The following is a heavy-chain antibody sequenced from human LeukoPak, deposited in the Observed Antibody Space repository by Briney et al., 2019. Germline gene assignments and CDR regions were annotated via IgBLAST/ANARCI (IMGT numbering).Heavy chain of an antibody. CDR2: IIPIFGTA. Sequence: SVKVSCKASGGTFSSYAISWVRQAPGQGLEWMEGIIPIFGTANYAQKFQGRVTITTDESTSTAYMELSSLRSEDTAVHYCARDLEWSPGAFDIWGQGTMVTVSS. D-gene: IGHD3-3*01. CDR1: GGTFSSYA. J-gene: IGHJ3*02. V-gene: IGHV1-69*05. CDR3: ARDLEWSPGAFDI.